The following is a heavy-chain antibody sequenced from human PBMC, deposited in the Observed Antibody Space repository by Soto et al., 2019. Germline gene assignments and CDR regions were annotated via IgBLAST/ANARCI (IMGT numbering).Heavy chain of an antibody. CDR2: ISPSGGST. J-gene: IGHJ5*02. CDR3: ARDGSSDWLTWFDP. V-gene: IGHV1-46*01. CDR1: GYTFTDYY. D-gene: IGHD6-19*01. Sequence: QVQLVQSGAEVKKPGASVKVSCKASGYTFTDYYMHWVRQAPGQGLEWMGIISPSGGSTYAQKFQGRVTVTRYTSTSTVYMELSRLRSEDTAVYYCARDGSSDWLTWFDPWGQGTLVTVSS.